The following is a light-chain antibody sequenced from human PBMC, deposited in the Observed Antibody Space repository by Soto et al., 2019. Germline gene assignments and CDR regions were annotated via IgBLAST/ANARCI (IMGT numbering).Light chain of an antibody. CDR1: QGIGNA. J-gene: IGKJ1*01. Sequence: AIQMTQSPSSLSASVGDRVTISCRASQGIGNAFGWYQQKPWKPPKVLIYGSSNLQSGVPPRCSGSGSRTDFTLAISSLQPEDSATYYCLQDINYPWTFAQGTKVDIK. V-gene: IGKV1-6*01. CDR3: LQDINYPWT. CDR2: GSS.